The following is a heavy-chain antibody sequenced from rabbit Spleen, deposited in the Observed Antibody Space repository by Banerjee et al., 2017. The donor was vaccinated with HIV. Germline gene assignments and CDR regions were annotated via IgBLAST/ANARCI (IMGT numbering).Heavy chain of an antibody. J-gene: IGHJ3*01. Sequence: QLKESGGGLIQPGGSLKLSCKASGFDLSSYGVSWVRQAPGKGLEWIGYIDPVFGATYYATWVNGRFAISSHNAQNTLYLQLNSLTAADTATYFCVRGASSSGYYSLWGQGTLVTVS. CDR2: IDPVFGAT. D-gene: IGHD1-1*01. CDR3: VRGASSSGYYSL. CDR1: GFDLSSYG. V-gene: IGHV1S7*01.